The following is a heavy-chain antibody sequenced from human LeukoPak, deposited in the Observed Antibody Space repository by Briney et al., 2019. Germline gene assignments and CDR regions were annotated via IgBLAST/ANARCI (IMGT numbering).Heavy chain of an antibody. CDR3: AGCSSTSCDTRGLDY. J-gene: IGHJ4*02. Sequence: PSQTLSLTCAVSGDSISSDGYAWNWIRQPPGKGLEWIGYIYYSGSTYFNPSLKSRVTMSVDTSKNQFSLRLSSVTAADTAVYYCAGCSSTSCDTRGLDYWGQGTLVTVSS. CDR1: GDSISSDGYA. V-gene: IGHV4-30-4*07. D-gene: IGHD2-2*02. CDR2: IYYSGST.